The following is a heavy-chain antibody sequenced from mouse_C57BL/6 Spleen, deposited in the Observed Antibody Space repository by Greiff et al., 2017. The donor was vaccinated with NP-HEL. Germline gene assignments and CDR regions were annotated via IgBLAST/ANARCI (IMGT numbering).Heavy chain of an antibody. Sequence: VQLQQSGPELVKPGASVKMSCKASGYTFTDYNMHWVKQSHGKSLEWIGYINPNNGGTSYNQKFKGKATLTVNKSSSTAYMELRSLTSEDSAVYYCALITTPVVTGAIDYWGQGTSVTVSS. CDR3: ALITTPVVTGAIDY. D-gene: IGHD1-1*01. CDR1: GYTFTDYN. V-gene: IGHV1-22*01. J-gene: IGHJ4*01. CDR2: INPNNGGT.